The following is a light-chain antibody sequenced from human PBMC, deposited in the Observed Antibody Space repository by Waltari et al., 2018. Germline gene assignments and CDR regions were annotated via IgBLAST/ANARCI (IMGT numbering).Light chain of an antibody. CDR3: QQYGSF. V-gene: IGKV3-20*01. CDR2: GAS. Sequence: EIVLTQSPGTLSLSPGERATLSCRASQRVSSSYLAWYQQKPGHTPRLIIYGASTRAIDIPDRFSGSGAGTDFTLTITRLEPEDFAVYYCQQYGSFFGPGTRVDIK. CDR1: QRVSSSY. J-gene: IGKJ3*01.